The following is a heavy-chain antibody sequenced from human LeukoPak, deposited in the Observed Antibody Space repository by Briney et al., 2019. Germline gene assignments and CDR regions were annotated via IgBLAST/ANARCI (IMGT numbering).Heavy chain of an antibody. Sequence: SESLSLTCNVSGGSMSGYYWTWIWQPPEKGLEWIGHIHSTGSPTYNPSLKGRVTMSIDTSKNQFSLSLSSATAADTAFYYCARRRGGFGEGEFIYWGQGTLVTVSS. V-gene: IGHV4-4*09. CDR2: IHSTGSP. CDR1: GGSMSGYY. J-gene: IGHJ4*02. CDR3: ARRRGGFGEGEFIY. D-gene: IGHD3-16*01.